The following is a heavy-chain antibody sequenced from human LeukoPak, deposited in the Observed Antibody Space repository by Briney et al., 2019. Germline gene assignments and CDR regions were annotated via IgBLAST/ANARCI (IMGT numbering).Heavy chain of an antibody. CDR2: INSDGRST. Sequence: GRSLRLSCAASGFTFSSYWMHWVRHTPGKGLVWVSRINSDGRSTVSADSVKGRCTISRDNAMNTLYLQMNSLRAEDTAVYYCARDLRSPSDTNIAIDYWGQGTLVTVSS. CDR3: ARDLRSPSDTNIAIDY. CDR1: GFTFSSYW. J-gene: IGHJ4*02. V-gene: IGHV3-74*01.